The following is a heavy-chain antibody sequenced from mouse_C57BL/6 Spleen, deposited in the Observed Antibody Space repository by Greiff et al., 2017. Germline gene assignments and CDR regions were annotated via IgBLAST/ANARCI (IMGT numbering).Heavy chain of an antibody. CDR1: GFNIKNYY. CDR2: IDPSDGDT. D-gene: IGHD2-5*01. J-gene: IGHJ4*01. CDR3: TFYYSSQAMDY. V-gene: IGHV14-1*01. Sequence: VQLQEPGAELVRPGASVKLSCTASGFNIKNYYMHWVKQRPEQGLEWIGRIDPSDGDTDYAPKFQGKATLTADTSSNTAYLQLSSLTSEDTAVXYCTFYYSSQAMDYWGQGTSVTVSS.